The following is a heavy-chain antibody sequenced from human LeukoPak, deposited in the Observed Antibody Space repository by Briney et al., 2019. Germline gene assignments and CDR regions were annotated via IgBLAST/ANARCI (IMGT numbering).Heavy chain of an antibody. J-gene: IGHJ5*02. CDR3: ARGRYSAGDNWFDP. CDR1: GGXITSSY. Sequence: SETLSLTCTVSGGXITSSYCSWIRQSPGKGLKWIGYIHYTGSTNYNPSLKSRVTMLIDTSKNQFSLKLSSVTAADTAVYYCARGRYSAGDNWFDPWGQGTLVTVSS. CDR2: IHYTGST. V-gene: IGHV4-59*01. D-gene: IGHD3-9*01.